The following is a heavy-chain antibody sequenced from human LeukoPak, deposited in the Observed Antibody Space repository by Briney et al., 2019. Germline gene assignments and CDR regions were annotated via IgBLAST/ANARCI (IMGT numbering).Heavy chain of an antibody. V-gene: IGHV4-59*01. Sequence: SETLSLTCTVSGGSISSYYWSWIRQPPGKGLEWIGYIYYSGSTNYNPSLKSRVTISVDTSKNQFSLKLSSVTAADTAVYYCARTDYDILTGYWTYAFDIWGQGTMVTVSS. CDR3: ARTDYDILTGYWTYAFDI. CDR1: GGSISSYY. CDR2: IYYSGST. J-gene: IGHJ3*02. D-gene: IGHD3-9*01.